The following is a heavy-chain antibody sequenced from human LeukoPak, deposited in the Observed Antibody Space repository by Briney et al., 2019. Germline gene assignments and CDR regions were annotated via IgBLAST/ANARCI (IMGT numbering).Heavy chain of an antibody. J-gene: IGHJ4*02. D-gene: IGHD3-10*01. Sequence: PGGSLRLSCAASGFTFSDYYMSWIRQAPGKGLEWVSYISSSGSTIYYADSVKGRFTISRDNSKNTLYLQMNSLRAEDTAVYYCARDTESYGSGSNYWGQGTLVTVSS. V-gene: IGHV3-11*04. CDR2: ISSSGSTI. CDR3: ARDTESYGSGSNY. CDR1: GFTFSDYY.